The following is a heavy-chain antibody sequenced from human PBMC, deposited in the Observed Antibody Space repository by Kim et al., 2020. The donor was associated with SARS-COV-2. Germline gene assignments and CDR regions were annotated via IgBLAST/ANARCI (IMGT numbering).Heavy chain of an antibody. J-gene: IGHJ5*02. CDR3: ARGGGRGPDEAPFDP. V-gene: IGHV4-31*03. CDR1: GGSISSRGHY. Sequence: SETLSLTCTVSGGSISSRGHYWSWIRQHPGKGLECIGYTDYSGSTYYNPSLKSRVTISVDTSKNQLSLQLTSVTAADTAVYYCARGGGRGPDEAPFDPWGQGIMVTVSS. CDR2: TDYSGST. D-gene: IGHD3-10*01.